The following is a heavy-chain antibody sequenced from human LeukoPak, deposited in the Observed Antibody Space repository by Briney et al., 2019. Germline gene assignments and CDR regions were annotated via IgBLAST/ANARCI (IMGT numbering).Heavy chain of an antibody. CDR2: ISSSGSTI. CDR1: GFTFSSYE. V-gene: IGHV3-48*03. CDR3: ARGFEGLRYFDWLSSTFDY. Sequence: GGSLRLSCAASGFTFSSYEMNWVRQAPGKGLEWVSYISSSGSTIYYADSGKGRFTISRDNAKNSLYLQMNSLRAEDTAVYYCARGFEGLRYFDWLSSTFDYWGQGTLVTVSS. J-gene: IGHJ4*02. D-gene: IGHD3-9*01.